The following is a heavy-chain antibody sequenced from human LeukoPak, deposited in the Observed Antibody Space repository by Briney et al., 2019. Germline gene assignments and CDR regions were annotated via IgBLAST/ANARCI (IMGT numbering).Heavy chain of an antibody. V-gene: IGHV3-30-3*01. Sequence: GGSLRLSCAASGFTFSSYAMHWVRQAPGKGLEWVAVISYDGSNKYYADSVKGRFTISRDNSKNTLYLQMNSLRAEDTAVYYCARGLYYYDSSGYEYFQHWGQGTLVTVSS. CDR2: ISYDGSNK. CDR3: ARGLYYYDSSGYEYFQH. J-gene: IGHJ1*01. D-gene: IGHD3-22*01. CDR1: GFTFSSYA.